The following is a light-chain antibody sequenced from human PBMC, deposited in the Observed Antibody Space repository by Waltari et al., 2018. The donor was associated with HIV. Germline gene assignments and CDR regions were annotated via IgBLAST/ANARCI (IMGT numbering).Light chain of an antibody. CDR2: KDT. CDR3: QAWDNSVVV. CDR1: KLGNEY. Sequence: SYELTQPPSMSVSPGQTANITCSGDKLGNEYACWYQQKAGQSPVLVIFKDTRRPSGIPERCSGSTSGNTATLTISGALPADEGDYYCQAWDNSVVVFGGGTRLTVL. V-gene: IGLV3-1*01. J-gene: IGLJ2*01.